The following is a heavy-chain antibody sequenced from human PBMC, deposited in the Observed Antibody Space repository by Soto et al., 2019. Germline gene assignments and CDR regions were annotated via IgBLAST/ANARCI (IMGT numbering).Heavy chain of an antibody. D-gene: IGHD3-10*01. CDR1: GGTFSSYR. V-gene: IGHV1-69*06. CDR3: ARDLPSLEVRSYGMDV. CDR2: ITPVIGTP. Sequence: QVQLVQSGAEVKKPGSSVKVSCKVSGGTFSSYRISWVRQAPGLGLEWMGGITPVIGTPDYAQKFRGRVTVTADRSTSTAYMELSRLRSEDTAVYYCARDLPSLEVRSYGMDVWGQGTTVTVSS. J-gene: IGHJ6*02.